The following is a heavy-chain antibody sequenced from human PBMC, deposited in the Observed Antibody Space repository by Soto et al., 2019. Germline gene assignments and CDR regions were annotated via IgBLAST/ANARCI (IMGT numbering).Heavy chain of an antibody. Sequence: SETLSLTCTVSGGSISSYYWSWIRQPPGKGLEWIGYIYYSGSTNYNPSLKSRVTISVDTSKNQFSLKVTSVTAADTAVYYCARGPIAVASNWFDPWGQGTMVTVSS. J-gene: IGHJ5*02. CDR2: IYYSGST. V-gene: IGHV4-59*12. CDR3: ARGPIAVASNWFDP. D-gene: IGHD6-19*01. CDR1: GGSISSYY.